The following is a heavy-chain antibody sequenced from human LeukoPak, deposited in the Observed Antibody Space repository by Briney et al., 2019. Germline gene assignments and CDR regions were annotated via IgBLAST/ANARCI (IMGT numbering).Heavy chain of an antibody. V-gene: IGHV4-39*07. D-gene: IGHD6-19*01. J-gene: IGHJ4*02. CDR3: ARVPSSGWSKGGDY. CDR1: GGSISSSSYY. Sequence: KPSETLSLTCTVSGGSISSSSYYWGWIRQPPGKGLEWIGSIYYSGSTYYNPSLKSRVTISVDTSKNQFSLKLSSVTAADTAVYYCARVPSSGWSKGGDYWGQGTLVTVSS. CDR2: IYYSGST.